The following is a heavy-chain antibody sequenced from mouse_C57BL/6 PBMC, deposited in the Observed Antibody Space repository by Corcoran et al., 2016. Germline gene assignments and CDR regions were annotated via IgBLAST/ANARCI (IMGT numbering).Heavy chain of an antibody. CDR2: IDPETGGT. CDR1: GYTFTDYE. CDR3: DYYGSSNFDY. J-gene: IGHJ2*01. D-gene: IGHD1-1*01. V-gene: IGHV1-15*01. Sequence: QVQLQQSGAELVRPGASVTLSCKASGYTFTDYEMHWVKQTPVHGLEWIGAIDPETGGTAYNQKFKGKAILTADKSSSTAYMELRSLTSEDSAVYYCDYYGSSNFDYWGQGTTLTVSS.